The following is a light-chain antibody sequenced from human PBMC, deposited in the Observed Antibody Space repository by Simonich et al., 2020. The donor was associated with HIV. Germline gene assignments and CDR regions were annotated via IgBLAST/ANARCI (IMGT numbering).Light chain of an antibody. J-gene: IGKJ5*01. V-gene: IGKV1-39*01. CDR2: DAS. CDR1: QSISRN. Sequence: DIQMTQSPSSLSASVGDRVPIPCRASQSISRNLNWYQQKPGKAPKLLIYDASTLQSGVPSRFSGSGSGTEFTLTISSLQPEDFATYYCQQSYNTLLTFGQGTRLEIK. CDR3: QQSYNTLLT.